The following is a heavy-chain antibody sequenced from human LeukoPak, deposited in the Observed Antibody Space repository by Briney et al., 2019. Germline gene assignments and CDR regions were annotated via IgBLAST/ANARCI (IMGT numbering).Heavy chain of an antibody. J-gene: IGHJ4*02. Sequence: GGSLRLSCAAPGFTFSSYGMHWVRQAPGKGLEWVAVISYDGSNKYYADSVKGRFTISRDNSKSTLYLQMNSLRAEDTAVYYCAKDSNYYYYASGSPDYWGQGTLVTVSS. CDR1: GFTFSSYG. CDR3: AKDSNYYYYASGSPDY. V-gene: IGHV3-30*18. D-gene: IGHD3-10*01. CDR2: ISYDGSNK.